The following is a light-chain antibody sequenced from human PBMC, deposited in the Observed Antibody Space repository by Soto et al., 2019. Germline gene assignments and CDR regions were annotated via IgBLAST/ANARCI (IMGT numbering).Light chain of an antibody. V-gene: IGKV3-20*01. CDR3: QQYDSSPWT. CDR2: GAS. Sequence: ESVLTQSPGTLSLSPGERATLSCRTSQSVSSSFLAWYQLKHGQAPRLLIYGASSRDTGIPARFSGSGSGTDFTLTISRLEPEDFAVYYCQQYDSSPWTFGQGTQVEIK. CDR1: QSVSSSF. J-gene: IGKJ1*01.